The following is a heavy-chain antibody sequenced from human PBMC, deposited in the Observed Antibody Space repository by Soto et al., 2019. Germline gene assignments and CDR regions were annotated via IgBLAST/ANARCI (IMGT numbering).Heavy chain of an antibody. D-gene: IGHD4-17*01. CDR1: GYTFTSYG. CDR3: ARTTVTNNYYYYGMDV. J-gene: IGHJ6*02. V-gene: IGHV1-18*01. Sequence: QVQLVQSGAEVKKPGASVKVSCKASGYTFTSYGISWVRQAPGQGLEWMGWISAYNGNTNYAQKLQGRVTMTTDTPTSTAYMELRSLRSDDTAVYYCARTTVTNNYYYYGMDVWGQGTTVTVSS. CDR2: ISAYNGNT.